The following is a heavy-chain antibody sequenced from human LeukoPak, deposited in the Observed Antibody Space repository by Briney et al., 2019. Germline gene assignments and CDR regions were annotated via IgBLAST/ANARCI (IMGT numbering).Heavy chain of an antibody. J-gene: IGHJ6*02. CDR3: ARDHDEDYYYGMDV. Sequence: GGSLRLSCAASGFTFSSYAMSWVRQAPGKGLEWVSAISGSGGSTYYADSVKGRFTISRDNSKNTLYLQMNSLRAEDTAVYYCARDHDEDYYYGMDVWGRGTTVTVSS. CDR1: GFTFSSYA. V-gene: IGHV3-23*01. CDR2: ISGSGGST.